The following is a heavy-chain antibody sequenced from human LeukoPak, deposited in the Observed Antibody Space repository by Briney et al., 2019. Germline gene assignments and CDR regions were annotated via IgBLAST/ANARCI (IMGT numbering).Heavy chain of an antibody. Sequence: SETLSLICAVNGGSFSGYYWGWIRNPPGKGLRWIGEINHSGSTNYNPSLKSRVTISVDTSKNQFSLKLSSVTAADTAVYYCARGSYDFWSGYYWYMDVWGKGTTVTVSS. CDR2: INHSGST. V-gene: IGHV4-34*01. CDR3: ARGSYDFWSGYYWYMDV. D-gene: IGHD3-3*01. CDR1: GGSFSGYY. J-gene: IGHJ6*03.